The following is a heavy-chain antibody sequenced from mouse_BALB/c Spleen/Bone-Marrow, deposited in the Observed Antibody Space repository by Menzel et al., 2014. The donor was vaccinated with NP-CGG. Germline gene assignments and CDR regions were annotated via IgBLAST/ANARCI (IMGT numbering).Heavy chain of an antibody. J-gene: IGHJ1*01. CDR2: INPVNGRN. D-gene: IGHD1-1*01. CDR1: GYTFTSYW. CDR3: TRYYSWYFDV. Sequence: VQLQQSGAELVKPGASVKLSCKPSGYTFTSYWIHWVKQRPGQGLEWIGEINPVNGRNYYNEKFKNKATLTVDKSSSPAYMQLSSLTSEDSAVYYCTRYYSWYFDVWGAGTTVTVSS. V-gene: IGHV1S81*02.